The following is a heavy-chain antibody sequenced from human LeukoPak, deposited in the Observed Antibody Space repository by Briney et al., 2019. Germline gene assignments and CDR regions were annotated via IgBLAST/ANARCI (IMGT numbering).Heavy chain of an antibody. J-gene: IGHJ6*03. D-gene: IGHD3-22*01. CDR1: GGSFSGYY. V-gene: IGHV4-34*01. Sequence: SETLSLTCAVYGGSFSGYYWAWIRQTPEKGLEWIGEMNPSGSTNYNPSLKSRVTISVDTSKNQFSLELSSVTAADTAVYYCARGRQDVTMIVVVMTAVSYYLDVWGKGTTVTVS. CDR2: MNPSGST. CDR3: ARGRQDVTMIVVVMTAVSYYLDV.